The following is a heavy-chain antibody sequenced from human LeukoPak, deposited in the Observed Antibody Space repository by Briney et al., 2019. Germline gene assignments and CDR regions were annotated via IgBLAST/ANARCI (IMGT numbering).Heavy chain of an antibody. CDR3: ARERKAGVTMVRGYYFDY. J-gene: IGHJ4*02. CDR1: GFTFSDYY. CDR2: ISSSGSTI. V-gene: IGHV3-11*01. Sequence: PGGSLRLSCAASGFTFSDYYMSWIRQAPGRGLEWVSYISSSGSTIYYADSVKGRFTISRDNAKNSLYLQMNSLRAEDTAVYYCARERKAGVTMVRGYYFDYWGQGTLVTVSS. D-gene: IGHD3-10*01.